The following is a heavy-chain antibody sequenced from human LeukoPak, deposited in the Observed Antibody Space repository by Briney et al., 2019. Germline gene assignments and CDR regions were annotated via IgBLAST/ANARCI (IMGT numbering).Heavy chain of an antibody. CDR1: GFTFSSYW. V-gene: IGHV3-7*01. D-gene: IGHD1-1*01. CDR3: ARENGGSYFYMDV. J-gene: IGHJ6*03. Sequence: GGSLRLSCAASGFTFSSYWMHWVRQAPGKGLEWVANIKQDGSEKYYVDSVKGRFTISRDNPKNSLYLQMNSLRAEDTAVYYCARENGGSYFYMDVWGKGTTVTVSS. CDR2: IKQDGSEK.